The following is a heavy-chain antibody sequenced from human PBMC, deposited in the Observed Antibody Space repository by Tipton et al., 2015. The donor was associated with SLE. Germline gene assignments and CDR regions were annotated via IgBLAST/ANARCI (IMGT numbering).Heavy chain of an antibody. D-gene: IGHD2-21*02. CDR2: INHSGST. CDR1: GGSFSGYY. J-gene: IGHJ4*02. CDR3: ARHDVTVHHYFDY. Sequence: TLSLTCAVYGGSFSGYYWSWIRQPPGKGLEWIGEINHSGSTTYNPSLKSRVTISIDTSKNQFSLKLSSVTAADTAVYYCARHDVTVHHYFDYWGRGTLVTVSS. V-gene: IGHV4-34*01.